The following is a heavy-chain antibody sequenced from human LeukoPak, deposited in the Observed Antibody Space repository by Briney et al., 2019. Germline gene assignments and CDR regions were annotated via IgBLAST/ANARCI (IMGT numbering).Heavy chain of an antibody. V-gene: IGHV1-18*01. CDR2: INAYNGNT. Sequence: ASVKVSCKTSGYTFTYYVISWVRQAPGQGLEWMGWINAYNGNTIDAQKFQGRVTMSTDTSTSTAYMELRSLRSDDTAVYYCARGEKPYDCWGQGTLVSVSS. J-gene: IGHJ4*02. CDR1: GYTFTYYV. CDR3: ARGEKPYDC. D-gene: IGHD1-26*01.